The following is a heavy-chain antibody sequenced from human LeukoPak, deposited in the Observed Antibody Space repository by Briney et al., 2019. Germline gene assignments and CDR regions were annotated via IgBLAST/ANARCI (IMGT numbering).Heavy chain of an antibody. CDR2: ISGDGGST. J-gene: IGHJ4*02. Sequence: PGGSLRLSCAASGFTFGDYAMHWVRQAPGKGLEWVSVISGDGGSTYYADSVKGRFTISRDNSKNSLHLQMNSLTNEDTALYYCAGGPNYDIMTGYWTPTRVRMDYWGQGTLVTVSS. CDR1: GFTFGDYA. CDR3: AGGPNYDIMTGYWTPTRVRMDY. V-gene: IGHV3-43*02. D-gene: IGHD3-9*01.